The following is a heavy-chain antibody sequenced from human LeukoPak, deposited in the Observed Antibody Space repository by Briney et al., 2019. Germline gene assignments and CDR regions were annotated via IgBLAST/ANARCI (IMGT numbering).Heavy chain of an antibody. J-gene: IGHJ4*02. V-gene: IGHV1-69*05. D-gene: IGHD6-13*01. CDR1: GGTFSSYA. Sequence: ASVKVSCKASGGTFSSYAISWVRQAPGQGLEWMGGIIPIFGTANYAQKFQGRVTITTDESTSTAYVELSSLRSEDTAVYYCARGAAGPVDYWGQGTLVTVSS. CDR2: IIPIFGTA. CDR3: ARGAAGPVDY.